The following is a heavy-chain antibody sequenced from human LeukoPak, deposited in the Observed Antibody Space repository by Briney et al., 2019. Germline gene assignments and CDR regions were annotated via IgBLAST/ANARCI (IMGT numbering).Heavy chain of an antibody. CDR3: ARGPILLRFLEWLLSDFDY. D-gene: IGHD3-3*01. CDR2: ISAYNGNT. J-gene: IGHJ4*02. V-gene: IGHV1-18*01. CDR1: GYTFTSYG. Sequence: GASVKVSCKASGYTFTSYGISWVRQAPGQGLEWMGWISAYNGNTNYAQKLQGRVTMTTDTSTSTAYMELRSLRSEDTAVYYCARGPILLRFLEWLLSDFDYWGQGTLVTVSS.